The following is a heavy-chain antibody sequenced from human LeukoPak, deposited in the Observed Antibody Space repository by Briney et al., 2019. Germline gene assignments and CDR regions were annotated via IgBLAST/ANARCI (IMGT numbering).Heavy chain of an antibody. CDR2: ITGSGGST. CDR3: AREDYGSGSYRYYFDY. V-gene: IGHV3-23*01. D-gene: IGHD3-10*01. Sequence: GGSLRLSCAASGFIFSDYGMSWVRQAPGKGLEWVSGITGSGGSTYYADSVKGRFTISRDNSKNTLYLQMNSLRAEDTAVYYCAREDYGSGSYRYYFDYWGQGTLVTVSS. J-gene: IGHJ4*02. CDR1: GFIFSDYG.